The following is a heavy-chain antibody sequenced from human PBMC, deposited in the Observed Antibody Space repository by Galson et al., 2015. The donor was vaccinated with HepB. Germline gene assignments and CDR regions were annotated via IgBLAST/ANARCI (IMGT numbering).Heavy chain of an antibody. CDR1: GYSFTSYW. J-gene: IGHJ4*02. V-gene: IGHV5-10-1*01. CDR3: ARHGKWVGATPYDFDY. D-gene: IGHD1-26*01. CDR2: IDPSDSYT. Sequence: QSGAEVKKPGESLRISCKGSGYSFTSYWISWVRQMPGKGLEWMGRIDPSDSYTNYSPSFQGHVTISADKSISTAYLQWSSLKASDTAMYYCARHGKWVGATPYDFDYWGQGTLVTVSS.